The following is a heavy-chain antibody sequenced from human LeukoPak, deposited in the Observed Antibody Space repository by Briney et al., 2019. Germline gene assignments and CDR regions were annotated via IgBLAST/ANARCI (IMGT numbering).Heavy chain of an antibody. V-gene: IGHV3-48*03. CDR1: GFTFSSYE. J-gene: IGHJ4*02. D-gene: IGHD5-18*01. CDR3: ARALTTTMAPG. CDR2: ISSSGSTT. Sequence: GGSLRLSCAASGFTFSSYEMNWVRQAPGKGLEWVSYISSSGSTTYYADSVKGRFTISRDNAKNSLYLRMNSLRADDTAVYYCARALTTTMAPGGGQGTLVAVSS.